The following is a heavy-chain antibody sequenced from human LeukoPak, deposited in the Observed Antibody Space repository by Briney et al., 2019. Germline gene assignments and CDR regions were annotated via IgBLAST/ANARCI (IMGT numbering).Heavy chain of an antibody. D-gene: IGHD4-11*01. CDR2: IIPIFGTA. CDR1: GGTFSSYA. Sequence: ASVTVSCKASGGTFSSYAISWVQQAPGQGLEWMGGIIPIFGTANYAQKFQGRVTITADESTSTAYMELSSLRSEDTAVYYCARYGDYSNYYYYGMDVWGQGTTVTVSS. CDR3: ARYGDYSNYYYYGMDV. V-gene: IGHV1-69*13. J-gene: IGHJ6*02.